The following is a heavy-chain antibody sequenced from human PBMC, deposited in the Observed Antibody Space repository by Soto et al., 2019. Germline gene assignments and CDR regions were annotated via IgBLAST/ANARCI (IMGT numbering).Heavy chain of an antibody. CDR3: ARAGMVATDYFDY. D-gene: IGHD5-12*01. CDR1: GGSISSGGYS. Sequence: SSETLSLTCAVSGGSISSGGYSWSWIRQPPGKGLEWIGYIYHSGSTYYNPSLKSRVTISVDRSKNQFSLKLSSVTAADTAVYYCARAGMVATDYFDYWGQGTLVTVSS. CDR2: IYHSGST. V-gene: IGHV4-30-2*01. J-gene: IGHJ4*02.